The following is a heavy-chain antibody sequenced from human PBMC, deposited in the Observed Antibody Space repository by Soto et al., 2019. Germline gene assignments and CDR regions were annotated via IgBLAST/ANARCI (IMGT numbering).Heavy chain of an antibody. V-gene: IGHV3-21*01. CDR1: GFTFSSYS. CDR2: ISSSSSYI. CDR3: ARDDVIGSWSYYF. Sequence: GGSLRLSCAASGFTFSSYSMNWVRQAPGKGLEWVSSISSSSSYIYYADSVKGRFTISRDNAKNSLYLQMNSLRAEDSAVYYCARDDVIGSWSYYFWGQGTLVTVSS. J-gene: IGHJ4*02. D-gene: IGHD3-10*01.